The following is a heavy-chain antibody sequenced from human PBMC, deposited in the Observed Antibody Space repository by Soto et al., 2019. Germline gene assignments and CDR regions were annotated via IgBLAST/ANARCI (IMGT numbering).Heavy chain of an antibody. J-gene: IGHJ6*02. CDR3: ARLGGSDWHGMDV. CDR1: GYTFTSYD. Sequence: QVQLVQSGAEVKKPGASVKVSCKASGYTFTSYDINWVRQATGQGLEWMGWMNPNSGNTGYAQKFQGRVTMTRNTCIRTAYMGLGSVGSGETAVDYCARLGGSDWHGMDVWGQGTTVTVAS. CDR2: MNPNSGNT. V-gene: IGHV1-8*01. D-gene: IGHD1-26*01.